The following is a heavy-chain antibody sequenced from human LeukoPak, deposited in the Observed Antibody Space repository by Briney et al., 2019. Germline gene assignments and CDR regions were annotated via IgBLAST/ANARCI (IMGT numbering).Heavy chain of an antibody. Sequence: PGGSLRLSCAVSGFTFSTYSMNWVRQAPGKGLEWVSYISNSSSPIYYADSVKGRFTISRDNAKNSLYLQMNSLRAEDTAVYYCARANPARYCSGGSCPGDAFDIWGQGAMVTVSS. J-gene: IGHJ3*02. CDR2: ISNSSSPI. D-gene: IGHD2-15*01. CDR3: ARANPARYCSGGSCPGDAFDI. V-gene: IGHV3-48*01. CDR1: GFTFSTYS.